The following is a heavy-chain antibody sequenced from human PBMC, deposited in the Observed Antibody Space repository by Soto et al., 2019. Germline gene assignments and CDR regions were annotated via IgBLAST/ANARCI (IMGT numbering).Heavy chain of an antibody. CDR3: ARHLYYFGSGSYSHLDY. J-gene: IGHJ4*02. D-gene: IGHD3-10*01. V-gene: IGHV4-59*08. CDR2: IYSSGST. CDR1: GGSISTNY. Sequence: SETLSLTCTVSGGSISTNYWSWIRQPPGKGLEWIGYIYSSGSTYYNPSLKSRVTISVDTSKNQFSLKLSSVTAADTAVYYCARHLYYFGSGSYSHLDYWGQGILVTVSS.